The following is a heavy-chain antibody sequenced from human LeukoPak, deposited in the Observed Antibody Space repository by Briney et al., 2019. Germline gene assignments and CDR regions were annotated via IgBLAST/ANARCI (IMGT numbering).Heavy chain of an antibody. CDR1: GFTFSNYA. CDR3: AKGPCYSDSSGYPDY. J-gene: IGHJ4*02. Sequence: PGGSLRLSCAASGFTFSNYAMSWVRQAPGKGLEWVSGISGSGGTTYYADSVKGRFTISRDNSKDTLYLEMNSLRAEDTAVYYCAKGPCYSDSSGYPDYWGQGTLATVSS. CDR2: ISGSGGTT. D-gene: IGHD3-22*01. V-gene: IGHV3-23*01.